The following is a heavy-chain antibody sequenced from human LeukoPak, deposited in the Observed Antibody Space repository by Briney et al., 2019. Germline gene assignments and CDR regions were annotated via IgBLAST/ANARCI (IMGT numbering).Heavy chain of an antibody. CDR1: GFTFSSYS. CDR2: ISSSSSYI. D-gene: IGHD6-13*01. V-gene: IGHV3-21*05. Sequence: SGGSLKLSCAASGFTFSSYSMNWVRQAPGKGLEWVSYISSSSSYIYYADSVKGRFTISRDNAKNSLYLQMNSLRAEDTAVYYCARDSGIAAARYWGQGTLVTVSS. J-gene: IGHJ4*02. CDR3: ARDSGIAAARY.